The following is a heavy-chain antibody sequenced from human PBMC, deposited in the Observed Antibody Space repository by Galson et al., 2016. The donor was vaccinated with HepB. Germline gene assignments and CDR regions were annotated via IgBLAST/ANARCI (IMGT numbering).Heavy chain of an antibody. CDR1: GASISGTEYY. J-gene: IGHJ6*03. V-gene: IGHV4-39*01. Sequence: SETLSLTCTVSGASISGTEYYWGWIRQPPGGGLEWIGTFYYTDDTYYNPSLKSRVAISVDRSKDQFSLRLDSVTAADTGVYYCATGIVVAGKMYYHYMDVWGKGTTVTVSS. CDR3: ATGIVVAGKMYYHYMDV. CDR2: FYYTDDT. D-gene: IGHD6-19*01.